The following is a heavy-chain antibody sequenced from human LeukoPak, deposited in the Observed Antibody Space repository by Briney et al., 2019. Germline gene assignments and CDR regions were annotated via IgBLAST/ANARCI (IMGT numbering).Heavy chain of an antibody. J-gene: IGHJ6*03. CDR3: AKKGLPNYYYYYYMDV. CDR2: IRYDGSNK. Sequence: GGSLRLSCAASGFTFSSYGMHWVRQAPGKGLEWVAFIRYDGSNKYYADSVKGRFTISRDNSKNTLYLQMNSLRAEDTAVYYCAKKGLPNYYYYYYMDVWGKGTTVTVSS. D-gene: IGHD2-21*01. V-gene: IGHV3-30*02. CDR1: GFTFSSYG.